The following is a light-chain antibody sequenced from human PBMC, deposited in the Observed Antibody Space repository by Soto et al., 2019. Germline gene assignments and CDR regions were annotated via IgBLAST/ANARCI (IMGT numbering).Light chain of an antibody. CDR1: QTVRNNY. Sequence: DTVLTQSPGTLSLSPGERAPLSCRASQTVRNNYLAWYQQHPGQPPRLLIYDASSRATSIADRFSGGASGTVFPLTISRLEPEDFAVYYCQQFSRYPLTFGGGTKVDIK. CDR2: DAS. CDR3: QQFSRYPLT. V-gene: IGKV3-20*01. J-gene: IGKJ4*01.